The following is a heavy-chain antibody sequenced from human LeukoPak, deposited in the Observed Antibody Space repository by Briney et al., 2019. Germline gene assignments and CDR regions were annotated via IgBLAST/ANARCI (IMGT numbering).Heavy chain of an antibody. Sequence: ASVKVSCKASGYTFTSYAMNWVRQAPGQGLEWMGWINTNTGNPTYAQGFTGRFVFSLDTSVSTAYLQISSLKAEDTAVYYCARALTLYSSSWCAVSNGPNDYWGQGTLVTVSS. J-gene: IGHJ4*02. D-gene: IGHD6-13*01. CDR2: INTNTGNP. V-gene: IGHV7-4-1*02. CDR3: ARALTLYSSSWCAVSNGPNDY. CDR1: GYTFTSYA.